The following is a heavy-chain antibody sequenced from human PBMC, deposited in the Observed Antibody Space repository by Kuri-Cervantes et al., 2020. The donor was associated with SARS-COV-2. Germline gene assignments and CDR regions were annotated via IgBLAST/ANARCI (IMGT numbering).Heavy chain of an antibody. CDR1: GYTFTTYG. Sequence: ASVKVSCKASGYTFTTYGITWVRQAPGQGLEWMGWISTYNANADYAQKLQGRVTMTTDTSTSIAYMELRSRRSDDTAIYYCAGGFDYGDYPYYYSMDVWGQGTTVTVSS. D-gene: IGHD4-17*01. CDR2: ISTYNANA. CDR3: AGGFDYGDYPYYYSMDV. J-gene: IGHJ6*02. V-gene: IGHV1-18*04.